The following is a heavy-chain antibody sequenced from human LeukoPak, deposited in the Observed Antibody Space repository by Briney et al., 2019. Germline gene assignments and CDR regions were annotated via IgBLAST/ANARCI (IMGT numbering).Heavy chain of an antibody. CDR1: GGSISSYY. Sequence: SETLSLTCPVSGGSISSYYWSWIRQPPGKGLEWIGNIFYTGSTKYNPSLKSRVTISVDTSKNQFSLKLSSVTAADTAVYYCARAPLSSTFDYWGQGTLVTVSS. CDR2: IFYTGST. V-gene: IGHV4-59*01. D-gene: IGHD2-2*01. J-gene: IGHJ4*02. CDR3: ARAPLSSTFDY.